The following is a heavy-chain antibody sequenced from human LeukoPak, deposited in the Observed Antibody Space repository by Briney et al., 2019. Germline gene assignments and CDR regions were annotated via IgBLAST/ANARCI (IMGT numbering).Heavy chain of an antibody. CDR3: ARDGIGDTALDY. V-gene: IGHV3-30*04. D-gene: IGHD5-18*01. J-gene: IGHJ4*02. CDR2: ISYDGSNK. Sequence: GGSLRLSCAASGFTFSNYAMHWVRQAPGKGLEWVAVISYDGSNKYYADSVKGRFTISRDNSKNTLYLQMSSLRAEDTAVYYCARDGIGDTALDYWGQGTLVTVSS. CDR1: GFTFSNYA.